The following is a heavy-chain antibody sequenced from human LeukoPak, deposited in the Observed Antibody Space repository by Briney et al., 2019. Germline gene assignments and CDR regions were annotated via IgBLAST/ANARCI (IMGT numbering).Heavy chain of an antibody. CDR1: GFSFSSYW. D-gene: IGHD6-13*01. CDR2: INSDGSST. J-gene: IGHJ4*02. CDR3: ARSGYAFDY. Sequence: GGSLRLSCAASGFSFSSYWMHWVRQAPGKGLVWVSRINSDGSSTSYADSVKGRFTIPRDNAKNTLYLQLNSLRAEDTAVYYCARSGYAFDYWGQGTLVTVSS. V-gene: IGHV3-74*01.